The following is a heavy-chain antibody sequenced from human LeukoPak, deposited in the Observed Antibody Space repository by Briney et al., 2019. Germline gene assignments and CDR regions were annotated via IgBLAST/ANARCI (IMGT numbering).Heavy chain of an antibody. CDR2: INNDGSGT. CDR1: GFTFSSYW. CDR3: AKSEYTFGFGFY. D-gene: IGHD5-18*01. V-gene: IGHV3-74*01. J-gene: IGHJ4*02. Sequence: GGSLRLSCAASGFTFSSYWMHWVRQAPGKGLEWVSHINNDGSGTSYADSVKGRFTISRDNSKNTLYLQMNSLRAEDTAVYYCAKSEYTFGFGFYWGQGTLVTVSS.